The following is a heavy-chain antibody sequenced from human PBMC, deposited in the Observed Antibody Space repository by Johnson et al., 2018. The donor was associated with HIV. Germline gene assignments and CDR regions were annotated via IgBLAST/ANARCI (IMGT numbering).Heavy chain of an antibody. CDR3: AKEESGSFLGFDL. J-gene: IGHJ3*01. D-gene: IGHD1-26*01. Sequence: QVHLVESGVGVVQTGGSLRLSCTSSGFTFSNYGMHWVRQAPGKGLEWVAFIRYDGTNYYYADSVRGRFTISRDNSNNTLYLQMNSLRPEDTAVFYCAKEESGSFLGFDLWGRGTMVTVSS. CDR2: IRYDGTNY. V-gene: IGHV3-30*02. CDR1: GFTFSNYG.